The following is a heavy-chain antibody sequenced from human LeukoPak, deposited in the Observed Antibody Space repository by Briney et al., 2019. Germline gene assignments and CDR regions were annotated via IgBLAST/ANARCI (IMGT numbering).Heavy chain of an antibody. J-gene: IGHJ4*02. Sequence: ASVKVSCKSSGSTFTSYSFSWVRQPPAQGLEWMGWTSAYNGNTNYAQKLKGRVTMTTDTSTSTAYMELRSLRSDNTAVYYCARGGTYYYDSSGYYEALDYWGQGTLVTVSS. CDR1: GSTFTSYS. V-gene: IGHV1-18*01. CDR2: TSAYNGNT. CDR3: ARGGTYYYDSSGYYEALDY. D-gene: IGHD3-22*01.